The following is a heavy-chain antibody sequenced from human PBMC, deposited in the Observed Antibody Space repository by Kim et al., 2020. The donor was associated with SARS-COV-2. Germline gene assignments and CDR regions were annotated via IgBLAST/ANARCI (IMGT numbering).Heavy chain of an antibody. D-gene: IGHD3-9*01. Sequence: GESLKISCKGSGYSFTSYWIGWVRQMPGKGLEWMGIIYPGDSDTRYSPSFQGQVTISADKSISTAYLQWSSLKASDTAMYYCARLRYDILTGYVIPEYYFDYWGQGTLVTVSS. V-gene: IGHV5-51*01. J-gene: IGHJ4*02. CDR3: ARLRYDILTGYVIPEYYFDY. CDR1: GYSFTSYW. CDR2: IYPGDSDT.